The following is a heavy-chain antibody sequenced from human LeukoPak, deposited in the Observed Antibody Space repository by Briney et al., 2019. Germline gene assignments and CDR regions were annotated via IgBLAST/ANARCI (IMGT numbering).Heavy chain of an antibody. Sequence: SETLSLTCTVYGGSFSGYYWSWIRQPPGKGLEWIGEINHSGSTNYNPSLKSRVTISVDTSKNQFSLKLSSVTAADTAVYYCARVEYGSGDYNFDYWGQGTLVTVSS. CDR3: ARVEYGSGDYNFDY. CDR1: GGSFSGYY. D-gene: IGHD3-10*01. CDR2: INHSGST. V-gene: IGHV4-34*01. J-gene: IGHJ4*02.